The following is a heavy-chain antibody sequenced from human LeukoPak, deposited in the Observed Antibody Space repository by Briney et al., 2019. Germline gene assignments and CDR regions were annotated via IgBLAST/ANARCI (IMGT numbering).Heavy chain of an antibody. CDR1: GYSISSGYY. Sequence: SETLSLTCTVSGYSISSGYYWGWIRQPPGKGLEWIGSIYHSGSTHYNPSLKSRVTISVDTSKNQFSLKLSSVTAADTAVYYCARRDYGDYSDYWGQGTLVTVSS. CDR2: IYHSGST. J-gene: IGHJ4*02. V-gene: IGHV4-38-2*02. D-gene: IGHD4-17*01. CDR3: ARRDYGDYSDY.